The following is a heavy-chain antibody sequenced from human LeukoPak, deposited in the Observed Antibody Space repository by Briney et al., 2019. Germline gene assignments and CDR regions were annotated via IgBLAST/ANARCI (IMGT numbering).Heavy chain of an antibody. CDR1: GGSIFTTSYY. CDR3: ARRVAVAGRNHFDD. Sequence: SETLSLTCTVAGGSIFTTSYYWDWIRQSPGKGLEWIGSIYYSGSAYHSPSLKSRLTVSVDTSKNQFSLRLTSVTAADTAVYYCARRVAVAGRNHFDDWGQGTLVTV. CDR2: IYYSGSA. J-gene: IGHJ4*02. V-gene: IGHV4-39*01. D-gene: IGHD6-19*01.